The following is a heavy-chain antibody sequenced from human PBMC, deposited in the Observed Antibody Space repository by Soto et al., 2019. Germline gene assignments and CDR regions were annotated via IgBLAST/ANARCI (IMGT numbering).Heavy chain of an antibody. V-gene: IGHV3-66*01. Sequence: GGSLRLSCAASGFTVSSNYMSWVRQAPGKGLEWVSVIYSGGSTYYADSVKGRFTISRNKSKNTLYLQMNSLRAEDTAVYYCARGTHSSSWYYFDYWGQGTLVTVSS. CDR3: ARGTHSSSWYYFDY. J-gene: IGHJ4*02. CDR2: IYSGGST. CDR1: GFTVSSNY. D-gene: IGHD6-13*01.